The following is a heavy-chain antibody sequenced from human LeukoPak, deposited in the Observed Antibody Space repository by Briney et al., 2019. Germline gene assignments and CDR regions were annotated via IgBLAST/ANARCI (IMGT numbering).Heavy chain of an antibody. J-gene: IGHJ4*02. Sequence: PSETLSLTCTVSGGSISGYYRSWIRQPPGKGLEWIGYIYYSGSTDYNPSLKSRVTISLDTSKNQFSLKLSSVTAADTAVYYCARSGGHSGGYWGQGTLVTVSS. V-gene: IGHV4-59*08. CDR3: ARSGGHSGGY. D-gene: IGHD4-23*01. CDR1: GGSISGYY. CDR2: IYYSGST.